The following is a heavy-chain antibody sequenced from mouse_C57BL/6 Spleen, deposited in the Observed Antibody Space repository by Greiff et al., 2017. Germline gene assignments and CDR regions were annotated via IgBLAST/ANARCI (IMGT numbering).Heavy chain of an antibody. CDR1: GIDFSRYW. CDR3: ASPITTVVARARDY. J-gene: IGHJ4*01. Sequence: DVQLLESGGGQVQPGGSLKLSCAASGIDFSRYWMSWVRRAPGKGLEWIGEINPDSSTINYAPSLKDKFIISRDNAKNTLCLQMSKVRSEDTALYYCASPITTVVARARDYWGQGTSVTVSA. CDR2: INPDSSTI. D-gene: IGHD1-1*01. V-gene: IGHV4-1*01.